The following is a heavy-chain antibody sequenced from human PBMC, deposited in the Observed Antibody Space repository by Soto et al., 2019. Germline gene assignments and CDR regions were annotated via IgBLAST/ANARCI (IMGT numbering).Heavy chain of an antibody. Sequence: PSHTLSLTCAISGYSVSSNSAALNWIRQSPSRGLEWLGRTYYMSKWYNDYAVSVKSRITINPDTSKNQFSLQLNSVTPEDTAVYYCARVPVVEYYGMDVWGQGTTVTVSS. D-gene: IGHD2-15*01. V-gene: IGHV6-1*01. CDR3: ARVPVVEYYGMDV. J-gene: IGHJ6*02. CDR1: GYSVSSNSAA. CDR2: TYYMSKWYN.